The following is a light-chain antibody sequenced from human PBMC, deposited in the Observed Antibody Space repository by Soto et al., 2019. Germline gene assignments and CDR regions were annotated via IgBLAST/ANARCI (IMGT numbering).Light chain of an antibody. CDR1: QSVSNN. J-gene: IGKJ1*01. Sequence: IVMTQSPATMSVFTGGISSLSGRASQSVSNNLAWYQNKPGQAPRLLIYGASTRDAGVSVGFSGSGSGTEFTLTISSLQSDDSAVYYCQKYHIAGITFGQGTKVEI. V-gene: IGKV3-15*01. CDR3: QKYHIAGIT. CDR2: GAS.